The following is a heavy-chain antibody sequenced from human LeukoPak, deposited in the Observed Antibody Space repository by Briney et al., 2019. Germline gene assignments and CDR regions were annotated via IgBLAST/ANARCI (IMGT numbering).Heavy chain of an antibody. CDR3: AAGDTAMFLDY. CDR2: IHHSGTT. D-gene: IGHD5-18*01. J-gene: IGHJ4*02. V-gene: IGHV4-4*02. CDR1: GGSIRSSNW. Sequence: SETLSLTCGVSGGSIRSSNWWSWVRQPPGKGLEGIGEIHHSGTTNYNPSLKSRVTISVDQSKNQFSLKLNSVTAADTAVYYCAAGDTAMFLDYWGQGTLVTVSS.